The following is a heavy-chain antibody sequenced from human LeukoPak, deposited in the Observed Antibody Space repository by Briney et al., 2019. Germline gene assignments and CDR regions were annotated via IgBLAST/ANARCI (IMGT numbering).Heavy chain of an antibody. CDR1: GASISYYY. CDR3: ARLTDGSYSDY. D-gene: IGHD1-26*01. Sequence: SETLSLTCTVSGASISYYYWSWIGQPPGKGRAWIGYIYYSGRTNYNPSLKSRVTISVKTSKNQFSLKLSSVTAADTAVYYCARLTDGSYSDYWGQGTLVTVSS. V-gene: IGHV4-59*08. CDR2: IYYSGRT. J-gene: IGHJ4*02.